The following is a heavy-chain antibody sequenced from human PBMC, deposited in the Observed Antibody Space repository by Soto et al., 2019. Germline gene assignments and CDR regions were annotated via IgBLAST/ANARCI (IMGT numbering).Heavy chain of an antibody. J-gene: IGHJ5*02. D-gene: IGHD2-8*01. CDR2: IIPILGIA. Sequence: SVKVSCKASGGTFSSYTISWVRQAPGQGLEWMGRIIPILGIANYAQKFQGRVTITADKSTSTAYMELSSLRSEDTAVYYCARVPYCTNGVCGRNWFDPWGQGTLVTVSS. CDR1: GGTFSSYT. CDR3: ARVPYCTNGVCGRNWFDP. V-gene: IGHV1-69*02.